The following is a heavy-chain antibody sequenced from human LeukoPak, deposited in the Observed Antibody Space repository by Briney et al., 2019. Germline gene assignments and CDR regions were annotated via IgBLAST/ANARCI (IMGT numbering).Heavy chain of an antibody. CDR3: ARDTMVRGVIIPHFDY. J-gene: IGHJ4*02. CDR1: GYTFTSYG. CDR2: ISAYNGNT. V-gene: IGHV1-18*01. Sequence: ASVKVSCKASGYTFTSYGISWVRQAPGQRLEWMGWISAYNGNTNYAQKLQGRDTLTTDTSTSTAYMELRSLRSDDTAVYYCARDTMVRGVIIPHFDYWGQGTLVTVSS. D-gene: IGHD3-10*01.